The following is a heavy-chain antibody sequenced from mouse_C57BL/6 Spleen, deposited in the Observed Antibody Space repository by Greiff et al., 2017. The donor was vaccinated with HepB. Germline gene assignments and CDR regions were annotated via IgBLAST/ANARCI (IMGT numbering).Heavy chain of an antibody. CDR3: ARCGNHWYFDV. D-gene: IGHD1-1*02. CDR1: GYAFSSYW. CDR2: IYPGDGDT. J-gene: IGHJ1*03. Sequence: VQLVESGAELVKPGASVRISCKASGYAFSSYWMNWVKQRPGKGLEWIGRIYPGDGDTNYNGKFKGKATLTADKSSSTAYMQLSSLTSEDSAVYFCARCGNHWYFDVWGTGTTVTVSS. V-gene: IGHV1-80*01.